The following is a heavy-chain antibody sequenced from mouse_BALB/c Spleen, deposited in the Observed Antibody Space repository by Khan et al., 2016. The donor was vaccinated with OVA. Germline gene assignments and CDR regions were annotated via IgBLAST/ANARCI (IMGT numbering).Heavy chain of an antibody. J-gene: IGHJ4*01. V-gene: IGHV3-2*02. Sequence: EVQLQESGPGLVKPSPSLSLTCTVTGYSITSDYAWNWIRQFPGNKLEWMGYINYSGSANYNPSLQSRISITRDTSKNPSFLQLKSVTTEDTATYYCARDGSRYNYATDHWGQGTTVTVSS. CDR1: GYSITSDYA. D-gene: IGHD2-3*01. CDR2: INYSGSA. CDR3: ARDGSRYNYATDH.